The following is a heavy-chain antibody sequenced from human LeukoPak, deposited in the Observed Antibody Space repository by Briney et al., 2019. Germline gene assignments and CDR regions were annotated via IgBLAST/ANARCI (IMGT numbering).Heavy chain of an antibody. V-gene: IGHV3-21*04. CDR1: GFTFSSYS. D-gene: IGHD3-22*01. CDR2: ISSSSSYI. J-gene: IGHJ5*02. Sequence: GGSLRLSCAASGFTFSSYSMNWVRQAPGKGLEWVSSISSSSSYIYYADSVKGRFTISRDNAKNSLYLQMNSPRAEDTAVYYCARVTDSSGYYLWFDPWGQGTLVTVSS. CDR3: ARVTDSSGYYLWFDP.